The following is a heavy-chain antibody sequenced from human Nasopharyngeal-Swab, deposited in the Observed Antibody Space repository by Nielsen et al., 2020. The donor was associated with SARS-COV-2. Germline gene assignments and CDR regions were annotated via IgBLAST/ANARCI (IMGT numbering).Heavy chain of an antibody. J-gene: IGHJ4*02. CDR3: ARTEYGSGTNFDY. CDR2: IYPGDSDT. D-gene: IGHD3-10*01. CDR1: GYNFASYW. V-gene: IGHV5-51*01. Sequence: GESLKISCKASGYNFASYWIGWVRQMPGRGLEWMGIIYPGDSDTRYSPSFQGQVTISVDESTSTAYLQWSSLKASDTAMYYCARTEYGSGTNFDYWGQGTLVTVSS.